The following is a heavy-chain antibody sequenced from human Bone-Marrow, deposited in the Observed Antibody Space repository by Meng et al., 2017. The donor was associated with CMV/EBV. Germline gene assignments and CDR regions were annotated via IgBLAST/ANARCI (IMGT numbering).Heavy chain of an antibody. Sequence: SGFTYSSSSMNWVRQAPGKGLGWVSSISSSSSYIYYADSVKGRFTISRDNAKNSLYLQMNSLRAEDTAVYYCARGRKNWNYGNWFDPWGQGTLVTVSS. CDR1: GFTYSSSS. CDR3: ARGRKNWNYGNWFDP. CDR2: ISSSSSYI. V-gene: IGHV3-21*01. D-gene: IGHD1-7*01. J-gene: IGHJ5*02.